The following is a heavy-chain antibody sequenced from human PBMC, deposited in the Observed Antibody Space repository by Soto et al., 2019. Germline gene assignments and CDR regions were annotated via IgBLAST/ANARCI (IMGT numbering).Heavy chain of an antibody. Sequence: EVQLVESGGGLVQPGGSLRLSCVGSGFTFSTYEMNWVRQAPGKGLEWVSYISDSGKTIHYADSVRGRFTISRDNARDSLYLQMNSLRAEDTAFYYRARDPSTPRGYDLGLDYWGQGTLVTVSS. D-gene: IGHD5-12*01. J-gene: IGHJ4*02. CDR3: ARDPSTPRGYDLGLDY. CDR1: GFTFSTYE. V-gene: IGHV3-48*03. CDR2: ISDSGKTI.